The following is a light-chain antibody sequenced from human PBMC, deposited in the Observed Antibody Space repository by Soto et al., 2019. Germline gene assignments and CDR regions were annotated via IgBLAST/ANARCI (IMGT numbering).Light chain of an antibody. CDR3: QQYNNWPPWT. J-gene: IGKJ1*01. V-gene: IGKV3-15*01. CDR1: QSISSY. Sequence: EIVLTQSPVTLSLSPGERATLSCRASQSISSYLAWYQQKPGQAPRLLIYDASDRTTGIPARFSGSGSGTEFTLTISSLQSEDFAVYCCQQYNNWPPWTFGQGTKVDIK. CDR2: DAS.